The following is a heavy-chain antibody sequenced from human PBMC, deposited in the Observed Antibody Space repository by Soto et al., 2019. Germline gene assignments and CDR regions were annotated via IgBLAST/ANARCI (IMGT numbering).Heavy chain of an antibody. V-gene: IGHV1-18*01. J-gene: IGHJ3*02. D-gene: IGHD6-13*01. CDR3: AIDFKAGGNRLSFDI. CDR2: ISGYNGDT. Sequence: ASVKVSCKASGYTFTRYGISWVRQAPGQGLEWMGWISGYNGDTNYAQKVQGRVTMTTDTSTSTAYMELRSLRSDDTAVYYCAIDFKAGGNRLSFDIWGQGTLVTVSS. CDR1: GYTFTRYG.